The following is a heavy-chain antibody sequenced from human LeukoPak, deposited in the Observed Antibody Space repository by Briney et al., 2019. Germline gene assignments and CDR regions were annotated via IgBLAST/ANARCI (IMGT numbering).Heavy chain of an antibody. J-gene: IGHJ4*02. Sequence: PSETLSLTCTVSGGSISSYYWSWIRQPPGKGLEWIGYIYYRGSTNYNPSLKSRVTISIDTSKNQFSLKLSSVTAADTAVYYRARDRGYYDSSGYPHIDPYFDSWGQGTQVTVSS. CDR3: ARDRGYYDSSGYPHIDPYFDS. CDR2: IYYRGST. V-gene: IGHV4-59*01. CDR1: GGSISSYY. D-gene: IGHD3-22*01.